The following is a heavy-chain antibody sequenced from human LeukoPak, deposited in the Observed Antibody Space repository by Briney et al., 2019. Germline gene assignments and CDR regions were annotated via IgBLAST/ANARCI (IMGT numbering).Heavy chain of an antibody. CDR1: GGSISSGGYY. V-gene: IGHV4-31*03. CDR3: ARSSGKAAYYYYMDV. Sequence: SETLSLTCTVSGGSISSGGYYWSWIRQHPGKGLEWIGYIYYSGSTYYNPSLKSRVTISVDTSKNQFSLKLSSVTAADTAVYYCARSSGKAAYYYYMDVWGKGTTVTVSS. CDR2: IYYSGST. D-gene: IGHD2-15*01. J-gene: IGHJ6*03.